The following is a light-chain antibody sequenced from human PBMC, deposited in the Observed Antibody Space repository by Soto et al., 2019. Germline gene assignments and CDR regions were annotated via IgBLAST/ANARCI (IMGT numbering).Light chain of an antibody. CDR2: EGT. Sequence: QSALTQPASVSGSPGQSITISCTGTSSDVGTYNLVSWLQQHPGEALKLMIYEGTKRPSGVSNRFSGSKSGNTASLTISGLQAEDEAHYYCCSYAGSDTMLFGGGTKVTVL. J-gene: IGLJ2*01. V-gene: IGLV2-23*01. CDR3: CSYAGSDTML. CDR1: SSDVGTYNL.